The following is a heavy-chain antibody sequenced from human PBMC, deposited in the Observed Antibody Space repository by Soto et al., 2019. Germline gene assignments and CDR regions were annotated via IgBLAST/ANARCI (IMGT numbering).Heavy chain of an antibody. CDR1: GGSVSSGSYY. D-gene: IGHD3-3*01. V-gene: IGHV4-61*01. J-gene: IGHJ6*02. CDR2: IYYSGST. Sequence: SETLSLTCTVSGGSVSSGSYYWSWIRQPPGKGLEWIGYIYYSGSTNYNPSLKSRVTISVDTSKNQFSLKLSSVTAADKAVYYCARGAAYYDFWSGYTDYYYYGVDVWGQGTTVTVSS. CDR3: ARGAAYYDFWSGYTDYYYYGVDV.